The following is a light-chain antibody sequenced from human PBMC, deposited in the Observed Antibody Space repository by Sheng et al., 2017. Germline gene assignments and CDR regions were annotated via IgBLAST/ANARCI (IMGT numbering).Light chain of an antibody. CDR3: AAWDDTLSGRGV. CDR2: RDN. CDR1: DSNVETNR. J-gene: IGLJ3*02. Sequence: QSVLTQPPSASGTPGQRVTISCSGSDSNVETNRVQWYQQFPGTAPKLLIYRDNERPSGVPDRFSGSKSGTSASLAISGLRSEDEADYYCAAWDDTLSGRGVFGGGTKLTVL. V-gene: IGLV1-47*01.